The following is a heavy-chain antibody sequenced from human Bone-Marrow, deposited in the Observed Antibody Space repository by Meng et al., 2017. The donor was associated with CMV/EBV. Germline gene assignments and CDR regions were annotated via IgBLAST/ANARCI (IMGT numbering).Heavy chain of an antibody. CDR2: IYYSGST. CDR3: ARGYAATLEY. J-gene: IGHJ4*02. V-gene: IGHV4-39*07. D-gene: IGHD4/OR15-4a*01. Sequence: SETLSLTCTVSGGSISSSSYYWGWIRQPPGKGLEWIGSIYYSGSTYYNPYLKSRVPITVETSKNQISPNLSSVTAADTDRYYCARGYAATLEYWGQGSLVTVSS. CDR1: GGSISSSSYY.